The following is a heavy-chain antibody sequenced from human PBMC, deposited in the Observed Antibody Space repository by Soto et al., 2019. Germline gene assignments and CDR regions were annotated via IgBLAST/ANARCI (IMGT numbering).Heavy chain of an antibody. D-gene: IGHD2-2*01. V-gene: IGHV1-69*01. J-gene: IGHJ6*02. CDR2: IIPISGTA. CDR3: ATSQGSSTSLEIYYYYYYGMDV. CDR1: GGTFSSYA. Sequence: QVQLVQSGAEVKKPGSSVKVSCKASGGTFSSYAISWVRQAPGQGLEWMGGIIPISGTANYAQKFQGRVTITADESTSTAYMELSSLRSEDTAVYYCATSQGSSTSLEIYYYYYYGMDVGGQGTTVTVSS.